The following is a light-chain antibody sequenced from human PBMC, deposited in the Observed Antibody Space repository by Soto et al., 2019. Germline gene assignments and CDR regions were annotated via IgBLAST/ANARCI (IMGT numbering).Light chain of an antibody. CDR3: QQRKDYPLT. J-gene: IGKJ4*01. V-gene: IGKV1-9*01. Sequence: DIQLTQSPSFLSASVGDRVTITCRASQGISSYLAWFQQKPGRAPKLLVYAAPTLQSGVPSRFSGSGSGTEFTLTISSLQPEDFATYYCQQRKDYPLTFGGGTKVDIK. CDR1: QGISSY. CDR2: AAP.